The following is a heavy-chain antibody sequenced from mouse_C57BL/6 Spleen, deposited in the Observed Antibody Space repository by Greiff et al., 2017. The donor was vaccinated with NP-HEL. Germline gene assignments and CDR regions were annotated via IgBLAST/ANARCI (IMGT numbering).Heavy chain of an antibody. CDR1: GISITTGNYR. CDR2: IYYSGTI. CDR3: ARERGREGFAY. D-gene: IGHD1-3*01. J-gene: IGHJ3*01. Sequence: EVKLQESGPGLVKPSQTVFLTCTVTGISITTGNYRWSWIRQFPGNKLEWIGYIYYSGTITYNPSLTSRTTITRDTPKNQFFLEMNSLTAEDTATYYCARERGREGFAYWGQGTLVTVSA. V-gene: IGHV3-5*01.